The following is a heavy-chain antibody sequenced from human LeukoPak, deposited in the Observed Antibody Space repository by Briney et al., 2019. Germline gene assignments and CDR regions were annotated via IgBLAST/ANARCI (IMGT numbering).Heavy chain of an antibody. CDR1: GFTFSSYA. CDR3: AKDGTITFGGVIVMPNYYFDY. J-gene: IGHJ4*02. Sequence: GGSLRLSCAASGFTFSSYAMSWVRQAPGKGLEWVSAISCSGGSTYYADSVKGRFTISRDNSKNTLYLQMNSLRAEDTAVYYCAKDGTITFGGVIVMPNYYFDYWGQGTLVSVSS. CDR2: ISCSGGST. V-gene: IGHV3-23*01. D-gene: IGHD3-16*02.